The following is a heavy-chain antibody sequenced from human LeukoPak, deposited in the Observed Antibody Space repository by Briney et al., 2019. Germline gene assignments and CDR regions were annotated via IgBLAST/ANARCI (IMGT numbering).Heavy chain of an antibody. CDR1: GFTFSSYA. D-gene: IGHD6-13*01. CDR3: SRSSSWCLDY. Sequence: GGSLRLSCAASGFTFSSYAMSWVRQAPGKGLEWVSAISGSGGGTYYADSVKGRFTISRDNSKNTLYLQMNSLKAEDTAVYYFSRSSSWCLDYWGQGTLVTVSS. CDR2: ISGSGGGT. J-gene: IGHJ4*02. V-gene: IGHV3-23*01.